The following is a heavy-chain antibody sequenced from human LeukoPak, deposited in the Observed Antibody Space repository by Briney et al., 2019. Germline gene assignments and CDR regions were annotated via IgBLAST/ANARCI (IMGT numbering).Heavy chain of an antibody. CDR2: ISSSSSYI. CDR1: GFTFSSYS. Sequence: PGGSLRLSCAASGFTFSSYSMDWVRQAPGKGLEWVSSISSSSSYIFYADSMKGRFTISRDNAKNSLYLQMNSLRAEDTAVYYCARERLEPTPTFDYWGLGTLVTVSS. V-gene: IGHV3-21*01. CDR3: ARERLEPTPTFDY. D-gene: IGHD1-1*01. J-gene: IGHJ4*02.